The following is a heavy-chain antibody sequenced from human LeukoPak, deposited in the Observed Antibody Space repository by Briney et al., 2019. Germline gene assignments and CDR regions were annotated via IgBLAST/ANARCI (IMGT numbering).Heavy chain of an antibody. CDR1: GFSFSNYW. CDR3: ARDRDGPNYYMDV. CDR2: IKSDGTGA. Sequence: GGSLRLSCAASGFSFSNYWMHWVREVPEKGLEWVSRIKSDGTGATYAGSVNGRFTISRDNAENTLYLQMNSLRAEDTAIYCCARDRDGPNYYMDVWGKGTTVTVSS. V-gene: IGHV3-74*01. J-gene: IGHJ6*03. D-gene: IGHD5-24*01.